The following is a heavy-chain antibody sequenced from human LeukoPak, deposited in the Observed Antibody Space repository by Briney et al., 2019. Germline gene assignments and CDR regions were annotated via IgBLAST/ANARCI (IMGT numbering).Heavy chain of an antibody. J-gene: IGHJ6*03. V-gene: IGHV1-8*01. CDR2: MNPNSGNT. D-gene: IGHD1-7*01. CDR1: GYTFTSYD. Sequence: ASVTVSCKASGYTFTSYDINWVRQAPGQGLEWMGWMNPNSGNTGYAQKFQGRVTMTRHTSISTAYMELSSLRSEDTAVYYCARDGRLELLYYYYMDVWGKGTTVTVSS. CDR3: ARDGRLELLYYYYMDV.